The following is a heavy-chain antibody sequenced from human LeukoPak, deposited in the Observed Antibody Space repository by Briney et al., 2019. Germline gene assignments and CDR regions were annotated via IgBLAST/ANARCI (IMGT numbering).Heavy chain of an antibody. D-gene: IGHD3-22*01. Sequence: PSETLSLTCTVSGGSISSYYWSWIRQPPGKGPEWIGYIYYSGSTNYNPSLKSRVTISVDTSKNQFSLKLSSVTAADTAVYYCARDVTGYYDSSGYPLQYYFDYWGQGTLVTVSS. V-gene: IGHV4-59*01. CDR2: IYYSGST. CDR1: GGSISSYY. J-gene: IGHJ4*02. CDR3: ARDVTGYYDSSGYPLQYYFDY.